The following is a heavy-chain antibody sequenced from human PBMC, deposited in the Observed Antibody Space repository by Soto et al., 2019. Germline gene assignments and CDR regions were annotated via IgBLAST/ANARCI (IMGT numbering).Heavy chain of an antibody. D-gene: IGHD3-3*01. CDR1: GGSISSFY. CDR3: ARVLYYDFWSGSDSEYYYGMDV. Sequence: PSETLSLTCTVSGGSISSFYWSWIRQPPGKGLEWIGYIYYSGSTNYNPSLKSRVTISVDTSKNQFSLKLSSVTAADTAVYYCARVLYYDFWSGSDSEYYYGMDVWGQGTTVTVSS. J-gene: IGHJ6*02. V-gene: IGHV4-59*01. CDR2: IYYSGST.